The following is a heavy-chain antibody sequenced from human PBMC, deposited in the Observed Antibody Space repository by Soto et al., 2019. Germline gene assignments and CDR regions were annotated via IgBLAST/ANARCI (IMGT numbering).Heavy chain of an antibody. CDR1: GFTVSSNY. CDR3: ARDVGYCTNGVCYLAFDY. D-gene: IGHD2-8*01. V-gene: IGHV3-66*01. J-gene: IGHJ4*02. Sequence: ESGGGLVQPGGSLRLSCAASGFTVSSNYMSWVRQAPGKGLEWVSVIYSGGSTYYADSVKGRFTISRDNSKNTLYLQMNSLGAEDTAVYYCARDVGYCTNGVCYLAFDYWGQGTLVTVSS. CDR2: IYSGGST.